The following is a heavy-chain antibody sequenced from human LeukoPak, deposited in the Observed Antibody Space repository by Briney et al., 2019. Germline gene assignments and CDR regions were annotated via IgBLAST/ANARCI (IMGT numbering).Heavy chain of an antibody. CDR3: AKDRFLMNNYMDV. CDR1: GFTFSSYG. D-gene: IGHD1/OR15-1a*01. J-gene: IGHJ6*03. V-gene: IGHV3-30*02. Sequence: GGSLRLSCAASGFTFSSYGMHWVRQAPGKGLEWAAFIRYDGSNKYYADSVKGRFTISRDNSKNTLYLQMNSLRAEDTAVYYCAKDRFLMNNYMDVWGKGTTVTVSS. CDR2: IRYDGSNK.